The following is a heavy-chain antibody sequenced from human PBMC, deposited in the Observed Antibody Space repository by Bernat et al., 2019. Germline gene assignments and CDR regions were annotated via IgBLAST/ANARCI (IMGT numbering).Heavy chain of an antibody. D-gene: IGHD2-2*01. V-gene: IGHV1-8*01. CDR1: GYTFTSYD. CDR2: MNPNSGNT. J-gene: IGHJ5*02. CDR3: ARGAFIVVVPAATRHNWFDP. Sequence: QVQLVQSGAEVKKPGASVKVSCKASGYTFTSYDINWVRQATGQGLEWMGWMNPNSGNTGYAQKFQGRVTMIRNTSISTAYMELSSLRSEDTAVYYCARGAFIVVVPAATRHNWFDPWGQGTLVTVSS.